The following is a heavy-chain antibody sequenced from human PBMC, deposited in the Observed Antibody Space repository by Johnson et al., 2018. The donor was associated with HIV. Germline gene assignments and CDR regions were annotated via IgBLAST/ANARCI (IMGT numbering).Heavy chain of an antibody. CDR2: ISSDGSTE. V-gene: IGHV3-30*03. D-gene: IGHD2-15*01. Sequence: QVQLVESGGRVVQPGKSPKVSCAASGSTFSSYDMHWVRQPPGKGLEWVAGISSDGSTEYYVDSVKGRFTISRDNSKNTLYLQMNSLRPEDTAVDDFARGHCPGCDGFDIWGQGTIVTVSS. CDR1: GSTFSSYD. J-gene: IGHJ3*02. CDR3: ARGHCPGCDGFDI.